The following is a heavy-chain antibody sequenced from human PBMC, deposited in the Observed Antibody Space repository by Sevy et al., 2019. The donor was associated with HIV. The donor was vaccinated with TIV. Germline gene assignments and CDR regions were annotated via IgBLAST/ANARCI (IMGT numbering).Heavy chain of an antibody. D-gene: IGHD1-26*01. Sequence: GGSLRLSCAASGLTFSDFGMHWVRQAPGKGLEWVAVISFHETIKFYAESVKGRFTISRDNSKNTLYLEMNRLRAGDTALYYCAKDREVVGAKIDFWGQGTLVTVSS. CDR2: ISFHETIK. CDR1: GLTFSDFG. J-gene: IGHJ4*02. CDR3: AKDREVVGAKIDF. V-gene: IGHV3-30*18.